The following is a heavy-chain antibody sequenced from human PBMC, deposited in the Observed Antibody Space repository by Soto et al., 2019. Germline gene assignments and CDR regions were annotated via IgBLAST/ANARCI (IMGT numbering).Heavy chain of an antibody. CDR2: ISYDGSNK. CDR3: AKDKGYSYGYYFDY. Sequence: GGSLRLSCAASGFTFSSYGMHWVRQAPGKGLEWVAVISYDGSNKYYADSVKGRFTISRDNSKNTLYLQMNSLRAEDTAVYYCAKDKGYSYGYYFDYWGQGTLVTVSS. J-gene: IGHJ4*02. V-gene: IGHV3-30*18. D-gene: IGHD5-18*01. CDR1: GFTFSSYG.